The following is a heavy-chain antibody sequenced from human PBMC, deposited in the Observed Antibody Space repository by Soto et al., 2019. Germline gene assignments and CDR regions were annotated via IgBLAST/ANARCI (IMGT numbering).Heavy chain of an antibody. V-gene: IGHV3-74*01. CDR2: MKNDERSI. CDR3: ASQLQHNFDI. J-gene: IGHJ3*02. D-gene: IGHD2-2*01. Sequence: GXSLRLSCAASGFTFSSYWIHWVRQVPGKGLVWVSRMKNDERSISYADSVKGRFTISRDNAKNSLYLQMNSLRAEDMAVYYCASQLQHNFDIWGQGTMVTVSS. CDR1: GFTFSSYW.